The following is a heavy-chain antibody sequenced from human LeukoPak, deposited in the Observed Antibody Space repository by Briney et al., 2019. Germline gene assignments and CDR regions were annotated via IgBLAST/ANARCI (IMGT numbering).Heavy chain of an antibody. CDR2: INPSDHNT. J-gene: IGHJ4*02. Sequence: ASVTVSFKASGYTFTSYYMHWVRQAPGQGLEWMGIINPSDHNTTYEQKFQGRVTMTRDTTTGTVYMEMRSLRSEDTAMYYCARIWATTYYYGSGTYFDFWGQGTLVTVSS. V-gene: IGHV1-46*01. CDR1: GYTFTSYY. CDR3: ARIWATTYYYGSGTYFDF. D-gene: IGHD3-10*01.